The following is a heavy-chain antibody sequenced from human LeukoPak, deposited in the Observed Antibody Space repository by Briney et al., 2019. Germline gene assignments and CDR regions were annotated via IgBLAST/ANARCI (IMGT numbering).Heavy chain of an antibody. Sequence: GGSLRLSCAASGFTFASFGMSWVRQAPGKGLVWVSRIKSDGSSTNYADSVKGRFTISRDNAKNTLYLQMNSLRAEDTAVYYCARLTSGISGGPDYWGQGTLVTVSS. V-gene: IGHV3-74*01. D-gene: IGHD2-8*02. CDR3: ARLTSGISGGPDY. CDR2: IKSDGSST. CDR1: GFTFASFG. J-gene: IGHJ4*02.